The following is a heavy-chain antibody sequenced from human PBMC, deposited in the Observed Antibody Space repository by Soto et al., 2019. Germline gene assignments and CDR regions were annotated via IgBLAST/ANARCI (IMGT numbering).Heavy chain of an antibody. CDR2: ISYDGSNK. D-gene: IGHD3-10*01. CDR1: GFTFSSYA. J-gene: IGHJ4*02. CDR3: ARDLTVKGRGVFDY. Sequence: QVQLVESGGGVVQPGRSLRLSCAASGFTFSSYAMHWVRQAPGKGLEWVAVISYDGSNKYYADSVKGRFTISRDNSKNTLYLQMNSLRAEDTAVYYCARDLTVKGRGVFDYWGQGTLVTVSS. V-gene: IGHV3-30-3*01.